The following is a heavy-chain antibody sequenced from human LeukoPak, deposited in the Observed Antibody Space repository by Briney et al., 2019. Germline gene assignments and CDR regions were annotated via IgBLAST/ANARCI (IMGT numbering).Heavy chain of an antibody. CDR3: ARRGYCSSTACSVAAFDI. J-gene: IGHJ3*02. CDR2: IYPGDSDT. D-gene: IGHD2-2*01. Sequence: GESPKISCKGSGYSFTSYWIGWVRQMPGKGLEWMGIIYPGDSDTRYSPSFQGQVTISADKSISTAYLQWSSLKASDTAMYYCARRGYCSSTACSVAAFDIWGQGTMVTVSS. V-gene: IGHV5-51*01. CDR1: GYSFTSYW.